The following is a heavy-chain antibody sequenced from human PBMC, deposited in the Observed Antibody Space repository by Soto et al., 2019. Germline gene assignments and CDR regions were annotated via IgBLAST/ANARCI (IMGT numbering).Heavy chain of an antibody. V-gene: IGHV4-59*08. J-gene: IGHJ1*01. CDR1: GGSISSYY. CDR2: IYYSGST. CDR3: ARQPRYNWTDGIQP. Sequence: QVQLQESGPGLVKPSETLSLTCTVSGGSISSYYWSWIRQPPGKGLEWIGYIYYSGSTNYNPSLKSRVTISVDTSKNQFSLKLSSVTAADTAVYYCARQPRYNWTDGIQPWGQGTLVTVSS. D-gene: IGHD1-1*01.